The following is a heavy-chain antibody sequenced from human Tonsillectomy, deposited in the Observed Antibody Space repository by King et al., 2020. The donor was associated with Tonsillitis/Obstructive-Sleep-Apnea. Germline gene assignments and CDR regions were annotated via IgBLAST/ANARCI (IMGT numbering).Heavy chain of an antibody. CDR1: GFTFSNAW. D-gene: IGHD1-1*01. J-gene: IGHJ4*02. Sequence: VQLVESGGGLVKPGGSLRLSCAASGFTFSNAWMSWVRQAPGKGLEWVGRIKSKTDGGTTDYAAPVKGRFTISRDDSKNTLYLQMNSLKTEDTAVYYCTTELEKFVRVDYWGQGTLVTVSS. V-gene: IGHV3-15*01. CDR3: TTELEKFVRVDY. CDR2: IKSKTDGGTT.